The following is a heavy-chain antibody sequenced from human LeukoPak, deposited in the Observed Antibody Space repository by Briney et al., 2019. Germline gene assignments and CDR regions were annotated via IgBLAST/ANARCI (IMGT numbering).Heavy chain of an antibody. Sequence: GGSPRLSCAASGFTVSSNYMSWVRQGPGKGLEWVALIYNDGGTHYTDSVKGRFTISRDTSRNTLFLQMNSLRVEDSAMYYCVKRLTLGDLSIKGAFALWGQGTMVTVAS. CDR1: GFTVSSNY. V-gene: IGHV3-53*01. CDR2: IYNDGGT. D-gene: IGHD3-16*02. J-gene: IGHJ3*01. CDR3: VKRLTLGDLSIKGAFAL.